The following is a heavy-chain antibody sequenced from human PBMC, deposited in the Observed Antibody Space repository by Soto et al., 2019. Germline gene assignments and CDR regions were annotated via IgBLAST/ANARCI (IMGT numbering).Heavy chain of an antibody. J-gene: IGHJ6*02. CDR1: AVATSPHSYP. D-gene: IGHD2-2*01. V-gene: IGHV4-39*01. CDR2: FHYSENT. Sequence: LSATLCVTYPVSAVATSPHSYPWVWPDQPPGEGPEWSGTFHYSENTNYNPSLESRVAISVDTSKNQFSLKVTSVTAADTAIYYCARLGGYCSSTSCYGYYAMDVWGQGTTVS. CDR3: ARLGGYCSSTSCYGYYAMDV.